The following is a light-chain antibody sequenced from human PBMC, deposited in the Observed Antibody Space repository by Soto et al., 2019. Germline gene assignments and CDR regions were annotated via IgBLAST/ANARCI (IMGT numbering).Light chain of an antibody. CDR2: LGS. J-gene: IGKJ4*01. CDR1: QSLLHSNGYNY. Sequence: DIVMTQSPLSLPVTPGEPASISCRSSQSLLHSNGYNYLDWYLQKPGQSPQLLIYLGSNRASGVPDRFSGSGSGTDFTRKSSRVEAEDLWVHHRMQAPQPPHTVGGGTKVDSK. CDR3: MQAPQPPHT. V-gene: IGKV2-28*01.